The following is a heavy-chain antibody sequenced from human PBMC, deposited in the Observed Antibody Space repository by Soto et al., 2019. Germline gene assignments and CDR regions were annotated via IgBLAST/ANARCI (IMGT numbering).Heavy chain of an antibody. V-gene: IGHV4-4*02. Sequence: QVQLQESGPGLVKPSGTLSLTCAVSGGSISSSNWWCWVRQPPGKGLEWIGEIYHSGSTNYNPSLKSRVTISVDKSKIQFSLKLSSVTAADTAVYYCASVRGGYYYAMDVWGQGTTVTVSS. CDR2: IYHSGST. CDR1: GGSISSSNW. J-gene: IGHJ6*02. D-gene: IGHD3-10*02. CDR3: ASVRGGYYYAMDV.